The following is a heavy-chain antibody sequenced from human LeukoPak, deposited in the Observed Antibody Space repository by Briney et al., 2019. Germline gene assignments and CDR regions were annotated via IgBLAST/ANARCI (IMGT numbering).Heavy chain of an antibody. J-gene: IGHJ4*02. CDR3: ARGVTVTTFDY. Sequence: SETLSLTCAVYGGSFSGYYWSWIRQPPGKGLEWIGEINHSGSTNYNPSLKSRVTISVDTSKNQFSLKLSSVTAADTAVYYCARGVTVTTFDYWGQGTLVTVSS. V-gene: IGHV4-34*01. D-gene: IGHD4-17*01. CDR2: INHSGST. CDR1: GGSFSGYY.